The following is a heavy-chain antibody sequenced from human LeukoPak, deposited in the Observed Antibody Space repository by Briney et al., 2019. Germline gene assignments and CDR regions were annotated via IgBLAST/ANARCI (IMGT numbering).Heavy chain of an antibody. V-gene: IGHV3-23*01. CDR3: AKDHSAVAGYYGMDV. CDR1: GFTFSSYA. J-gene: IGHJ6*02. CDR2: ISGSGGST. D-gene: IGHD6-19*01. Sequence: GASLRLSCAASGFTFSSYAMSWVRQASGKGLEWVSAISGSGGSTYYADSVKGRFTISRDNSKNTLYLQMNSLRAEDTAVYYCAKDHSAVAGYYGMDVWGQGTTVTVSS.